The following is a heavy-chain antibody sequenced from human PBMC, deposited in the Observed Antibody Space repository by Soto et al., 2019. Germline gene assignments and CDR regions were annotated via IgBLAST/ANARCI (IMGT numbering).Heavy chain of an antibody. J-gene: IGHJ6*02. V-gene: IGHV1-18*01. CDR3: ARRSGSGWSYYYYGMDV. D-gene: IGHD6-19*01. CDR1: GYTFTSDG. Sequence: ASVKVSCKASGYTFTSDGISWLRQAPGQGLEWMGWISAYNGNTNYAQKLQGRVTMTTDTSTSTAYMELRSLRSDDTAMYYCARRSGSGWSYYYYGMDVWGQGTTVTVSS. CDR2: ISAYNGNT.